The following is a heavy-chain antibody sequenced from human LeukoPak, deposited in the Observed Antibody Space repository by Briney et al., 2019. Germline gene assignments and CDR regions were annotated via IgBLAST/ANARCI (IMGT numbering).Heavy chain of an antibody. J-gene: IGHJ4*02. CDR3: TTRSSDFWSCFVN. CDR1: GNSLSELS. CDR2: FDPEEAKM. Sequence: ASVTVSCKVSGNSLSELSIQWVRQAPGKGLECVGGFDPEEAKMVYAQNFQGGVTMTEDTSTQTAYMELSGITSGDTAVYYCTTRSSDFWSCFVNWGQGTLVTVSS. V-gene: IGHV1-24*01. D-gene: IGHD3-3*01.